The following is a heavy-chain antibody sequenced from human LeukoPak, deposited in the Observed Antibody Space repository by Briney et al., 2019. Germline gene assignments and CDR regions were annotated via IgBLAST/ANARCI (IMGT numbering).Heavy chain of an antibody. CDR2: ISGSGGST. J-gene: IGHJ5*02. Sequence: GRSLRLSCAASGFTFSSYAMGWVRQAPGKGLEWVSVISGSGGSTYHADSVKGRFAISRDDSKNTLYLQMNSLRADDTAVYYCGKDVQGPGWNWVDPWGQGTLVTVSS. CDR1: GFTFSSYA. CDR3: GKDVQGPGWNWVDP. V-gene: IGHV3-23*01. D-gene: IGHD2-15*01.